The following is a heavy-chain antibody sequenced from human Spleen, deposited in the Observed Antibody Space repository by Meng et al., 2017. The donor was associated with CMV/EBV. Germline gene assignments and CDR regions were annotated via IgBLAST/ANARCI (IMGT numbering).Heavy chain of an antibody. D-gene: IGHD3-22*01. V-gene: IGHV6-1*01. CDR1: SSNSAA. J-gene: IGHJ4*02. Sequence: SSNSAAWSWIRQSPSRGLECLGRTYYRSKWYSDYSISVKSRITINVDTSKNQFSLHLNSVTPEDTAVYYCGREAGYYYDTSGPHDYWGQGTLVTVSS. CDR3: GREAGYYYDTSGPHDY. CDR2: TYYRSKWYS.